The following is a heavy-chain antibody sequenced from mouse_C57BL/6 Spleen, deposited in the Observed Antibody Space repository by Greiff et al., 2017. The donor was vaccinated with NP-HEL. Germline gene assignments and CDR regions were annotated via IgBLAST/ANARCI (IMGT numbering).Heavy chain of an antibody. CDR3: ARSGIYYDYEGAY. CDR1: GYTFTSYW. Sequence: VQLQQSGAELVRPGSSVKLSCKASGYTFTSYWMHWVKQRPIQGLEWIGNIDPSDSETHYNQKFKDKATLTVDKSSSTAYMQLSSLTSEDSAVYYCARSGIYYDYEGAYWGQGTLVTVSA. J-gene: IGHJ3*01. D-gene: IGHD2-4*01. V-gene: IGHV1-52*01. CDR2: IDPSDSET.